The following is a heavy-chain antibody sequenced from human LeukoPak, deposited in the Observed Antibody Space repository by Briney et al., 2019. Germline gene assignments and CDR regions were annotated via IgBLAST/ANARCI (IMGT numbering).Heavy chain of an antibody. CDR1: GYSFPNYW. V-gene: IGHV5-51*01. CDR3: ARSAYDSSGYYPYYFDY. D-gene: IGHD3-22*01. CDR2: IYPGDSDT. J-gene: IGHJ4*02. Sequence: GESLKISCEAFGYSFPNYWLAWVRQMPGKGPEWMGIIYPGDSDTRYSPSFQGQVTISADKSISTAYLQWSSLKASDTAMYYCARSAYDSSGYYPYYFDYWGQGTLVTVSS.